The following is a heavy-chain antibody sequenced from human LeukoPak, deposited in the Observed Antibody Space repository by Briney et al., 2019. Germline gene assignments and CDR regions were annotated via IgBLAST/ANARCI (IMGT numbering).Heavy chain of an antibody. CDR2: ITPIFGTA. V-gene: IGHV1-69*13. D-gene: IGHD1-26*01. CDR3: ARGDIVGATTGYFDY. CDR1: GGTFSSYA. Sequence: SVKVSCKASGGTFSSYAISWVRQAPGQGLEWMGGITPIFGTANYAQKFQGRVTITADESTSTAYMELSSLRSEDTAVYYCARGDIVGATTGYFDYWGQGTLVTVSS. J-gene: IGHJ4*02.